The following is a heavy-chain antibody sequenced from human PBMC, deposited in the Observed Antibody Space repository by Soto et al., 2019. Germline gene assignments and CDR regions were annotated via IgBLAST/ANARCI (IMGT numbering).Heavy chain of an antibody. D-gene: IGHD3-3*01. CDR3: ARGQIVGYYRWFDP. CDR2: INHSGST. V-gene: IGHV4-34*01. J-gene: IGHJ5*02. CDR1: GGSFSGYY. Sequence: SETLSLTCAVYGGSFSGYYWSWIRQPPGKGLEWIGEINHSGSTNYNPSLKSRVTISVDTSKNQFSLKLSSVTAADTAVYYCARGQIVGYYRWFDPWGQGTLVTVSS.